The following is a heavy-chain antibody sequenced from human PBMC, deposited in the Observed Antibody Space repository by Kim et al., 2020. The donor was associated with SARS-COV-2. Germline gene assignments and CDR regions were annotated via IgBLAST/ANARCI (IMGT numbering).Heavy chain of an antibody. CDR1: GFTFSAYW. D-gene: IGHD2-15*01. Sequence: GGSLRLSCAASGFTFSAYWMSWVRQAPGKGLEWVANIKVDGSAKYYVDSVKGRFTISRDNAKNSLYLQLNSLRAEDTAVYYCARSDSAGHFELWGQGTLVTVSS. CDR3: ARSDSAGHFEL. J-gene: IGHJ4*02. CDR2: IKVDGSAK. V-gene: IGHV3-7*01.